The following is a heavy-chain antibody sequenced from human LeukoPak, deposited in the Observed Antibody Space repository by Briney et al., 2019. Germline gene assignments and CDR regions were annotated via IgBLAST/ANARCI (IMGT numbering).Heavy chain of an antibody. J-gene: IGHJ4*02. Sequence: WGSLRLSCAASGFPLSQYPMHWVRPAPGKGLEWVAVISYDGTNNYRADSVKGRFTISRDNANNTLYLQMNSLRPEDTAVYFCASLMVRGIRDFDHWGQGTLVTVSS. CDR1: GFPLSQYP. D-gene: IGHD3-10*01. CDR3: ASLMVRGIRDFDH. CDR2: ISYDGTNN. V-gene: IGHV3-30*04.